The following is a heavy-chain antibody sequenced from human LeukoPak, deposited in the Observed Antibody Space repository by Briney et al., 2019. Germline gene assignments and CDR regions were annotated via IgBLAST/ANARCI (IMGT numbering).Heavy chain of an antibody. D-gene: IGHD3-22*01. Sequence: SGGSLRLSCAASGFTVSSNYMSWVRQAPGKGLEWVSAISNDGGGTSYADFVKGRFTISRDNSKNTLFLQMNSLRAEDTALYYCAKGSSGYFVDLWGQGTLVTVSS. CDR3: AKGSSGYFVDL. V-gene: IGHV3-23*01. CDR2: ISNDGGGT. J-gene: IGHJ5*02. CDR1: GFTVSSNY.